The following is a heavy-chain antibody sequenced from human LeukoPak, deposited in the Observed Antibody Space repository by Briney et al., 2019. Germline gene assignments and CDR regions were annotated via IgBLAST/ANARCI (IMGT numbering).Heavy chain of an antibody. CDR2: ISAYNGNT. D-gene: IGHD2-15*01. CDR3: ASSSYTPYAFDI. Sequence: ASVKVSCKASGYTFTSYGISWVRQAPGQGLEWMGWISAYNGNTNYAQKLQGRVTMTTDTSTSTAYMELRSLRAEDTAVYYCASSSYTPYAFDIWGQGTMVTVSS. J-gene: IGHJ3*02. V-gene: IGHV1-18*01. CDR1: GYTFTSYG.